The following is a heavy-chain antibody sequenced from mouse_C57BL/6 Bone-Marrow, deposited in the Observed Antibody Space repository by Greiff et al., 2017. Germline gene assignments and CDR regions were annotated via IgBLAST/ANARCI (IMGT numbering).Heavy chain of an antibody. D-gene: IGHD2-2*01. CDR1: GFTFRDSY. J-gene: IGHJ2*01. CDR2: ISNGGGST. Sequence: EVMLVESGGGLVQPGGSLKLSCAASGFTFRDSYMYWVRQTPETRLEWVAYISNGGGSTYYPDTVKGRFPISRDNAKNTLYLPMSRLKSEDTAMYYCARWLQYYFDYWGQGTTRTVSS. CDR3: ARWLQYYFDY. V-gene: IGHV5-12*01.